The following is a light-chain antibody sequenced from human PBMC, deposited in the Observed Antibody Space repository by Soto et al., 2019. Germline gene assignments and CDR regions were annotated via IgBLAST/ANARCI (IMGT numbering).Light chain of an antibody. CDR1: QSVSNK. J-gene: IGKJ4*01. Sequence: EIVMTQSPATGSLSPREIATRSFTASQSVSNKLAWYQQKPGQAPRLLIYGASTRATGIPARFSGSGSGTEFSLTISSLQSEDFAVYYCQEYNHWHPVTFGGGTKVDIK. CDR2: GAS. CDR3: QEYNHWHPVT. V-gene: IGKV3-15*01.